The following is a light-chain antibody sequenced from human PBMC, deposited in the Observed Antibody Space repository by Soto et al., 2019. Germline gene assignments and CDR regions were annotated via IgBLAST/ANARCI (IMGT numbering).Light chain of an antibody. V-gene: IGKV3-20*01. CDR2: GGS. CDR3: QQYGTSRMYT. Sequence: EIVLTQSPGTLSVSPGEGATLSCRASQSVSSKLAWYQQKPGQAPRLLIYGGSSRATGIPDRFSGSGSGTDFTLTISRLEPEDFAVYYCQQYGTSRMYTFGQGAKVDIK. J-gene: IGKJ2*01. CDR1: QSVSSK.